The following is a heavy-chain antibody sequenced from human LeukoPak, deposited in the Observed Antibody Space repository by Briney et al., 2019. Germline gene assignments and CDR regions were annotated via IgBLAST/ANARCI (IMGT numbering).Heavy chain of an antibody. CDR2: ISWNSGSI. CDR3: AKVSYGYHSRSWTGNNFDY. CDR1: GFTFDDYA. Sequence: GGSLRLSCAASGFTFDDYAMHWVRQAPGKGLEWVSGISWNSGSIGYADSVKGRFTISRDNAKNSQYLQMHSLRAEDTALYYCAKVSYGYHSRSWTGNNFDYWGQGTLVTVSS. V-gene: IGHV3-9*01. D-gene: IGHD5-18*01. J-gene: IGHJ4*02.